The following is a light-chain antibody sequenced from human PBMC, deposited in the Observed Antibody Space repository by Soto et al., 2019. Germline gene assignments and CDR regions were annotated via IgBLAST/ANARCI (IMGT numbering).Light chain of an antibody. CDR1: QGIRDD. CDR2: SAS. Sequence: AIQMTQSPSSLSASVGDRVTITCRASQGIRDDLGWYQQKPGEAPNLLIYSASSLQSGVPSSFSGSGSGTDFTLTISSLQPEDFATYYCLQDYNYPRTFGQGTKVEIK. J-gene: IGKJ1*01. CDR3: LQDYNYPRT. V-gene: IGKV1-6*01.